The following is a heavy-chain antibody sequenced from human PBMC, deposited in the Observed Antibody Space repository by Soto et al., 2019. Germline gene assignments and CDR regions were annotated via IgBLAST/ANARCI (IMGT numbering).Heavy chain of an antibody. CDR3: ARAIDYDILTGYPAPPDY. V-gene: IGHV3-13*04. CDR1: GFTFSSYD. CDR2: IGTAGDT. Sequence: PGGSLRLSCAASGFTFSSYDMHWVRQATGKGQEWVSAIGTAGDTYYPGSVKGRFTISRENAKNSLYLQMNSLRAGDTAVYYCARAIDYDILTGYPAPPDYWGQGTLVTVSS. D-gene: IGHD3-9*01. J-gene: IGHJ4*02.